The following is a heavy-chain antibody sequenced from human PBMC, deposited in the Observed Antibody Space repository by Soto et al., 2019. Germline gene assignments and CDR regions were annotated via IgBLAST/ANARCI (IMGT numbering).Heavy chain of an antibody. CDR2: IYYSGTA. V-gene: IGHV4-59*01. J-gene: IGHJ6*02. CDR1: GGSISTYY. Sequence: QVQLRESGPGLVKSSETLSLTCTVSGGSISTYYWSWVRQSPGKGLEWIGYIYYSGTATYNPSLRSRVTISVDTSKNQFSLRLSSVTAADTAVYYCARGDGIQLGSLAGRYYYHKMDVWGQGTTVTVYS. D-gene: IGHD1-1*01. CDR3: ARGDGIQLGSLAGRYYYHKMDV.